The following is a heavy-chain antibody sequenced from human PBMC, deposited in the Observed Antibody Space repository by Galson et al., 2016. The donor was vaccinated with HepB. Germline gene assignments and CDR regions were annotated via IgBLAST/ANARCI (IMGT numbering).Heavy chain of an antibody. Sequence: SLRLSCAASGFIFSNYAMSWVRQVPGKGLEWVSAISGSGGSTHYADSVKGRFTISRDNSKNTLYLQMNSLRAEDTAVYYCAKAVTRNTIFGVVTGKEGAHYCSDVWGQGTTVTVSS. V-gene: IGHV3-23*01. CDR1: GFIFSNYA. CDR2: ISGSGGST. CDR3: AKAVTRNTIFGVVTGKEGAHYCSDV. J-gene: IGHJ6*02. D-gene: IGHD3-3*01.